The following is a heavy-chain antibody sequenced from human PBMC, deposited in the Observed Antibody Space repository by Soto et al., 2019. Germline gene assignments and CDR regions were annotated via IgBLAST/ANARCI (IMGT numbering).Heavy chain of an antibody. J-gene: IGHJ6*02. Sequence: SVKVSCKASGDTDTNYVISWVRQSPGQGLEWMGGIFPKFGTTYSAQKLQDRLTITADESTSTVYMQLSSLRLDDTAVYYCEAEMTFGKLSVVWGQGTTVTVSS. CDR2: IFPKFGTT. V-gene: IGHV1-69*13. CDR3: EAEMTFGKLSVV. D-gene: IGHD3-16*02. CDR1: GDTDTNYV.